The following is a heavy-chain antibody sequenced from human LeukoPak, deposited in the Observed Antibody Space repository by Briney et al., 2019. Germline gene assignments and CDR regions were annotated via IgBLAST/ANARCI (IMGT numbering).Heavy chain of an antibody. V-gene: IGHV4-34*01. Sequence: SETLSLTCVVYGGSFGGYYWTWIRQPPGKGLEWIGEINHSGNTNYDPSLKSRVTISVDTSKNQFSLQLTSVTAADTAVYYCARTGILYSGYAMDVWGQGTTVTVSS. CDR1: GGSFGGYY. D-gene: IGHD2-8*01. J-gene: IGHJ6*02. CDR2: INHSGNT. CDR3: ARTGILYSGYAMDV.